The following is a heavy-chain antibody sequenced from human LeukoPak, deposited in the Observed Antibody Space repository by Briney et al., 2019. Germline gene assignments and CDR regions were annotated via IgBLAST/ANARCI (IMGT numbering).Heavy chain of an antibody. V-gene: IGHV4-59*08. J-gene: IGHJ4*02. D-gene: IGHD3-9*01. Sequence: SETLSLTCTVSGGSISSYYWSWIRQAPGKGLEWIGYIYYSGSTNYNPSLKSRVTISVDTSKNQFSLKLSSVTAADTAVYYCARANPSELRYFDWLCYFDYWGQGTLVTVSS. CDR3: ARANPSELRYFDWLCYFDY. CDR1: GGSISSYY. CDR2: IYYSGST.